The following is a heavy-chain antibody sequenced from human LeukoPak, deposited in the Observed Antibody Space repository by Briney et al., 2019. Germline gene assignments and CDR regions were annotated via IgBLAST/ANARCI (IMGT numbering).Heavy chain of an antibody. D-gene: IGHD3-16*01. V-gene: IGHV1-8*01. CDR1: GYTFTTYD. Sequence: ASVKVSCKASGYTFTTYDINRVRQATGQGLEWMGWMNPNSGNTGYAQKFQGRVTMTRNTSINTAYMELSSPRSEDTAVYYCARVVDGSATFNWFDPWGQGTLVTVSS. CDR2: MNPNSGNT. CDR3: ARVVDGSATFNWFDP. J-gene: IGHJ5*02.